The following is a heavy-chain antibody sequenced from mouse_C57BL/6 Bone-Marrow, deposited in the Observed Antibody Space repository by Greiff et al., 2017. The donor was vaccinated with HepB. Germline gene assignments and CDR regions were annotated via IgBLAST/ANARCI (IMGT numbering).Heavy chain of an antibody. CDR1: GYTFTSYW. Sequence: QVQLQQPGAELVKPGASVKLSCKASGYTFTSYWMQWVKQRPGQGLEWIGEIDPSDSYTNYNQKFKGKSTLTVDKSSSTAYMQLSSLTSEDSAVYYCASPDEGYWGQGTTLTVSS. V-gene: IGHV1-50*01. CDR3: ASPDEGY. CDR2: IDPSDSYT. J-gene: IGHJ2*01.